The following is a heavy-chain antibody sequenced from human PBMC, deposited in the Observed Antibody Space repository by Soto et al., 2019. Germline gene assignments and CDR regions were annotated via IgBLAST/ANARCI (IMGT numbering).Heavy chain of an antibody. CDR3: ARDYGGNFYYFDY. CDR1: GFTFSNYG. CDR2: IWYDGSNT. D-gene: IGHD2-21*02. Sequence: TGGSLRLSCAASGFTFSNYGMHWVRQAPGKGLEWVAVIWYDGSNTYYAVSLKGRLTISRDNSKNTVYLQMNSLRDEDTAVYYCARDYGGNFYYFDYWGQGTLVTVSS. J-gene: IGHJ4*02. V-gene: IGHV3-33*01.